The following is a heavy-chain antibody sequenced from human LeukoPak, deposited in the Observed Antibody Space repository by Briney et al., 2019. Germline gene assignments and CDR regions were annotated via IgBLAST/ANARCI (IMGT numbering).Heavy chain of an antibody. CDR2: ISSSSSTI. CDR3: ASKLLPAAEQGLAY. Sequence: PGRSLRLSCAASGFTFSSYSMNWVRQAPGKGLEWVSYISSSSSTIYYADSVKGRFTIFRDNSKNTLHLQMHSLRVEDTAVYYCASKLLPAAEQGLAYWGQGTPVTVSS. J-gene: IGHJ4*02. CDR1: GFTFSSYS. V-gene: IGHV3-48*01. D-gene: IGHD2-2*01.